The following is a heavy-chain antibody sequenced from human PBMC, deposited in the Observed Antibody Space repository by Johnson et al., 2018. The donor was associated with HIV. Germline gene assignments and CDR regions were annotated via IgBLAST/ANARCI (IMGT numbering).Heavy chain of an antibody. CDR2: ISWNRGTL. D-gene: IGHD2-21*01. V-gene: IGHV3-9*01. CDR1: GFTLNDYA. Sequence: EVQLVESGGGLVKPGGSLRLSCAASGFTLNDYAIHWVRQAPGKGLAWVSSISWNRGTLGYADSGKARFPIYRDNAHNSLYLQMNSLRAEDKALYYCAKSRGILVIDDALDIWGQGTMVTVSS. J-gene: IGHJ3*02. CDR3: AKSRGILVIDDALDI.